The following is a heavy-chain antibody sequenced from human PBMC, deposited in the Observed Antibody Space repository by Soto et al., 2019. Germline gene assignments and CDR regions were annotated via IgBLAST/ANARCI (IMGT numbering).Heavy chain of an antibody. D-gene: IGHD5-12*01. CDR2: INPNSGGT. CDR1: GYTFTGYY. Sequence: ASVKVSCKASGYTFTGYYMHWVRQAPGQGLEWMGWINPNSGGTSYAQKFQGRVTMTRDTSISTAYMELSRLGSDDTAVYYCARDRDGYNYRRPYYYYYGMDVWGQGTTVTVSS. J-gene: IGHJ6*02. V-gene: IGHV1-2*02. CDR3: ARDRDGYNYRRPYYYYYGMDV.